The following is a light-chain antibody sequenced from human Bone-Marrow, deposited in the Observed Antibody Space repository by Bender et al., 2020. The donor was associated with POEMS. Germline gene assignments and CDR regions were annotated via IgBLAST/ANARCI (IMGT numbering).Light chain of an antibody. V-gene: IGLV2-11*01. CDR2: DVL. CDR1: SSDVGSYNY. Sequence: QSALTQPRSVSGSPGQSVTISCTGTSSDVGSYNYVSWYQQHPGEAPKLMIFDVLKRPSGVPDRFSGSNSGNTATLTISGTQAMDEADYYCQAWDTYSVIFGGGTKLTVL. J-gene: IGLJ2*01. CDR3: QAWDTYSVI.